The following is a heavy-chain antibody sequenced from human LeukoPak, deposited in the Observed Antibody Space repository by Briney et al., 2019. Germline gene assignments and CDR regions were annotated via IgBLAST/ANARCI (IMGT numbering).Heavy chain of an antibody. CDR1: GFSLTNYGMC. Sequence: SGPALAKPTQTLTLTCSFSGFSLTNYGMCVSWIRQSPGKPLEWLARIDWDGDEWFTTSLKTRLSISKDTSKNQVVLTMTNMDPADTATYYCARDQMTDMVLGIFDYWGQGNLVTVSS. V-gene: IGHV2-70*11. J-gene: IGHJ4*02. D-gene: IGHD5-18*01. CDR2: IDWDGDE. CDR3: ARDQMTDMVLGIFDY.